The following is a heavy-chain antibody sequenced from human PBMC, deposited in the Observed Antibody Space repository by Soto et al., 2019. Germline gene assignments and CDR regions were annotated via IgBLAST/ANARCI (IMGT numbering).Heavy chain of an antibody. D-gene: IGHD6-13*01. CDR3: ASPLSSRCQGSYSGMGV. J-gene: IGHJ6*02. CDR2: INPSGGST. CDR1: GYTFTSYY. V-gene: IGHV1-46*03. Sequence: ASVKVSCKASGYTFTSYYMHWVRQAPGQGLEWMGIINPSGGSTSYAQKFQGRVTMTRDTSTSTVYMELSSLRSEDTAVDYCASPLSSRCQGSYSGMGVGGEGTTAT.